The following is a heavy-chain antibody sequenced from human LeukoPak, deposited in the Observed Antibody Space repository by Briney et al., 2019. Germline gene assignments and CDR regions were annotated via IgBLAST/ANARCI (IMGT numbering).Heavy chain of an antibody. Sequence: ASVKVSCKASGYTFTSYGISWVRQAPGQGLEWMGWISAYNGNTNYAQKLQGRVTMTTDTSTSTAYMDLRSLRSEDTAVYYCARDSAVAGNYYFDYWGHGTLVTVSS. V-gene: IGHV1-18*01. CDR2: ISAYNGNT. CDR3: ARDSAVAGNYYFDY. J-gene: IGHJ4*01. CDR1: GYTFTSYG. D-gene: IGHD6-19*01.